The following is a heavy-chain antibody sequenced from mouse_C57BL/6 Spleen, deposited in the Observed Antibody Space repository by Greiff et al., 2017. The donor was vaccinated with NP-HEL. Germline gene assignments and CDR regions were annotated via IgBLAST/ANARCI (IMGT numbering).Heavy chain of an antibody. Sequence: QLQQSGPELVKPGASVKISCKASGYAFSSSWMNWVKQRPGKGLEWIGRIYPGDGDTNYNGKFKGKATLTADKSSSTAYMQLSSLTSEDSAVYFCASGTNFYFDYWGQGTTLTVSS. V-gene: IGHV1-82*01. J-gene: IGHJ2*01. CDR2: IYPGDGDT. CDR1: GYAFSSSW. D-gene: IGHD3-3*01. CDR3: ASGTNFYFDY.